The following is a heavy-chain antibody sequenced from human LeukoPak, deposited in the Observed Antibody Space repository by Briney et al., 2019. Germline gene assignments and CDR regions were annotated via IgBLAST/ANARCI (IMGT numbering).Heavy chain of an antibody. CDR3: ARGAFSGQGFDP. Sequence: PGGSLRLSCAASGFTFSSYPLHWVRQAPGKGLEWVAVISYDGSNIYYADSMKGRFTISRDNSKNTLYLQINSLRAEDTAVYFCARGAFSGQGFDPWGQGTLVTVSS. D-gene: IGHD6-25*01. J-gene: IGHJ5*02. V-gene: IGHV3-30*04. CDR1: GFTFSSYP. CDR2: ISYDGSNI.